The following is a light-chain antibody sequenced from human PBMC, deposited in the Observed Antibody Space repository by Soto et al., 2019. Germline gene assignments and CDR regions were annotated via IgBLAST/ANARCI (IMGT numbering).Light chain of an antibody. Sequence: EIVLTQSPGTLSLSPGERATLSCRASQSVDSRFLAWYQQKPGQAPRLLISATSSRATGLPDRFSGSGSGTDFTLIISRLEPEDFAVYYCQQFSNSPMYTFGQGNKVEIK. J-gene: IGKJ2*01. CDR1: QSVDSRF. V-gene: IGKV3-20*01. CDR3: QQFSNSPMYT. CDR2: ATS.